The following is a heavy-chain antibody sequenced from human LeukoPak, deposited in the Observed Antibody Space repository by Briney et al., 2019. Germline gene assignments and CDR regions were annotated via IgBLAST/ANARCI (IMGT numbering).Heavy chain of an antibody. J-gene: IGHJ3*02. CDR2: ISYDGSNK. CDR1: GFTFSSYG. CDR3: AKDLIGAFDI. V-gene: IGHV3-30*18. D-gene: IGHD2/OR15-2a*01. Sequence: PGGSLRLSCAASGFTFSSYGMHWVRQAPGKGLEWVAVISYDGSNKYYADSVKGRFTISRDDSKNTLYLQMNSLRAEDTAVYYCAKDLIGAFDIWGQGTMVTVSS.